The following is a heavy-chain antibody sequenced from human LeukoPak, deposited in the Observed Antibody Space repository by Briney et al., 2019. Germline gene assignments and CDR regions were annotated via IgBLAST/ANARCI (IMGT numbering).Heavy chain of an antibody. CDR1: GASVNTGSYY. V-gene: IGHV4-61*01. Sequence: SETLSLTCTVSGASVNTGSYYWSWLRQTPGKGLEWIGNIYYSGTTNYNPSLKSRVTMSVDTSKNQFSLKLSSVTAADTAVYYCARGLTEDIVVVVVATNWFDPWGQGTLVTVSS. J-gene: IGHJ5*02. CDR3: ARGLTEDIVVVVVATNWFDP. D-gene: IGHD2-15*01. CDR2: IYYSGTT.